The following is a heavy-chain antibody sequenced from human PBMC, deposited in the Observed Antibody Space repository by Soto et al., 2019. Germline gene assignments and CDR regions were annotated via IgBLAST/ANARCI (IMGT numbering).Heavy chain of an antibody. V-gene: IGHV1-18*01. CDR2: ISAYNGNT. J-gene: IGHJ6*02. Sequence: QVHLVQSGAEVKKPGASVKVSCKASGYSFTNYGISWVRQAPGQGLEWMGWISAYNGNTNYAQQFQGGVTMTTDTSTNTAYMELRSLRSDDSAVYYCSRADCSGGTCRLSYYYGMDVWGQGTTVTVSS. CDR3: SRADCSGGTCRLSYYYGMDV. CDR1: GYSFTNYG. D-gene: IGHD2-15*01.